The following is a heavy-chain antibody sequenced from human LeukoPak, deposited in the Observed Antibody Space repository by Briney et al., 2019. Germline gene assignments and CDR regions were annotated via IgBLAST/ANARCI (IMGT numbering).Heavy chain of an antibody. Sequence: SETLSLTRAVSAVSISSSDWWTWVRQPPGQGLEWIGEIHRAGRTRYNPSLKSRATISMDYSKNQSSLKLTSVTAADTAIYYCGKTDIYFNPINYWGPGSLVTVSS. J-gene: IGHJ4*02. CDR2: IHRAGRT. D-gene: IGHD3-9*01. V-gene: IGHV4-4*02. CDR1: AVSISSSDW. CDR3: GKTDIYFNPINY.